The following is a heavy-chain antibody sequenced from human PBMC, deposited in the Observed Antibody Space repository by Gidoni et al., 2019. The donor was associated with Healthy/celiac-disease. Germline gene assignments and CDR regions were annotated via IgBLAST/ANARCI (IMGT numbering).Heavy chain of an antibody. CDR2: IYWDDDK. Sequence: QITLKESRPTLAKPTQTLTLTCTFSGISLSTSGVGVGLIRQPPVKALESLALIYWDDDKLYNLSLKSRLTITKDTSKNQVVLTMTNMDPVDTATYYCAHRLDYYDSSGYYPYNWFDPWGQGTLVTVSS. J-gene: IGHJ5*02. V-gene: IGHV2-5*02. D-gene: IGHD3-22*01. CDR3: AHRLDYYDSSGYYPYNWFDP. CDR1: GISLSTSGVG.